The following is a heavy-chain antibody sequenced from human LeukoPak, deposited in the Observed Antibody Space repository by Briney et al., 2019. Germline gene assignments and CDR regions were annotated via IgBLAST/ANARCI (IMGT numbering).Heavy chain of an antibody. CDR1: GFTFGDSY. CDR3: ARVMSVRGQGGYFDY. J-gene: IGHJ4*02. D-gene: IGHD3-10*01. Sequence: PGGSLRLSCAASGFTFGDSYMSWIRQAPGKGLEWVSYISSSSGYTNYADSVKGRFTISRDNAKNSLYLQMNSLRAEDAAVYYCARVMSVRGQGGYFDYWGQGTLVTVSS. CDR2: ISSSSGYT. V-gene: IGHV3-11*05.